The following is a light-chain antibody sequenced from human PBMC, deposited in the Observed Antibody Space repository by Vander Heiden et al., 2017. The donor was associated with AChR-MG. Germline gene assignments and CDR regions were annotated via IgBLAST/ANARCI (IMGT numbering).Light chain of an antibody. CDR2: EDN. CDR3: QSYDDTNHEV. J-gene: IGLJ2*01. Sequence: PTQPHSPSESPGQPVTISCTRSGGSSARDSVPWDPQRPGSAPHTPKSEDNPSPSGVPDRFSGSIDSSSNSASLTISGLKTEDEADYYWQSYDDTNHEVFGGGTKVTVL. CDR1: GGSSARDS. V-gene: IGLV6-57*03.